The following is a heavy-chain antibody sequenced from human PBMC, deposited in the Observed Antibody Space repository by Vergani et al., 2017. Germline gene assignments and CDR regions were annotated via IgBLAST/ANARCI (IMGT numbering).Heavy chain of an antibody. D-gene: IGHD5-18*01. V-gene: IGHV4-34*01. CDR1: GGSFSGYY. J-gene: IGHJ2*01. Sequence: QVQLQQWGAGLLKPSETLSLTCAVYGGSFSGYYWSWIRQPPGKGLEWNGEINHSGSTNYNPSLKSRVTISVDTSKNQFSLKLSSVTAADTAVYYCARGRIQLWLRDARYFDLWGRGTLVTVSS. CDR3: ARGRIQLWLRDARYFDL. CDR2: INHSGST.